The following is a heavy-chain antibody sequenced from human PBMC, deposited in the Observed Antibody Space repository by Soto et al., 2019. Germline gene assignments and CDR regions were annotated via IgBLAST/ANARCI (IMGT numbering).Heavy chain of an antibody. Sequence: GGSLRLSCAASGFTFSRYAMSWVRQAPGKGQKWVSAISGSGGSTYYADSVKGRFTISRDNSKNTLYLQMNSLRARASALYYCSKVVFDNSCGPSPWSVSWAEGTLV. CDR1: GFTFSRYA. CDR2: ISGSGGST. V-gene: IGHV3-23*01. CDR3: SKVVFDNSCGPSPWSVS. J-gene: IGHJ5*01. D-gene: IGHD1-20*01.